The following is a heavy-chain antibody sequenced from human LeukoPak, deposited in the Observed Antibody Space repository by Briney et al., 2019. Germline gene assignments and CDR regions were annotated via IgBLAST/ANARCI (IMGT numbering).Heavy chain of an antibody. Sequence: PGGSLKLSCSASEFTLSSSAMHWVRQAPGKGLEYVSGITIGGRTNYADSVKGRFTMSRDNSKNTVYLQMSSLRPEDTAVYFAVEGDMHGGKCAFDYWGQGTLVTVSS. CDR3: VEGDMHGGKCAFDY. D-gene: IGHD4-23*01. V-gene: IGHV3-64D*09. CDR1: EFTLSSSA. CDR2: ITIGGRT. J-gene: IGHJ4*02.